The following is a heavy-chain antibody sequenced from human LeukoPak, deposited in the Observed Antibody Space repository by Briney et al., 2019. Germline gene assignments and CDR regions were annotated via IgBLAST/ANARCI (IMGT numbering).Heavy chain of an antibody. CDR2: INPSGGST. V-gene: IGHV1-46*01. D-gene: IGHD4-17*01. Sequence: ASVKVSCKASGYTFTSYYMHWVRQAPGQGLEWMGIINPSGGSTNYAQKFQGRVTITADESTSTAYMELSSLRSEDTAVYYCARQNDYGDREYFQHWGQGTLVTVSS. J-gene: IGHJ1*01. CDR1: GYTFTSYY. CDR3: ARQNDYGDREYFQH.